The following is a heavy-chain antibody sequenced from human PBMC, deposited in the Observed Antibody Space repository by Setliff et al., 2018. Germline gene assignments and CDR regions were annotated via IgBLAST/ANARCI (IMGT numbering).Heavy chain of an antibody. Sequence: SVKVSCKASGGTFSSYGISWVRQAPGQGLEWMGGTIPIFGSTNYAQKFQDRVTIITDESTSTAYMELSSLRTEDTAVYYCAREGVDTRSSTDYRYYMDVWGKGATVTVSS. CDR2: TIPIFGST. CDR3: AREGVDTRSSTDYRYYMDV. V-gene: IGHV1-69*05. J-gene: IGHJ6*03. D-gene: IGHD5-18*01. CDR1: GGTFSSYG.